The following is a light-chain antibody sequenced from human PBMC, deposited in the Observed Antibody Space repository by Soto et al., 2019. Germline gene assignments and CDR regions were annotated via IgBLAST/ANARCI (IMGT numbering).Light chain of an antibody. CDR1: ALPKQY. CDR3: QSADSSGTVV. Sequence: YELTQPPSVSVSPGQTARITCSGAALPKQYAYWYQQKPGQAPVLVIYKDSERPSGIPERFSGSSSGTTVTLTISGVQAEDEADYYCQSADSSGTVVFGGGTKLTVL. V-gene: IGLV3-25*03. J-gene: IGLJ2*01. CDR2: KDS.